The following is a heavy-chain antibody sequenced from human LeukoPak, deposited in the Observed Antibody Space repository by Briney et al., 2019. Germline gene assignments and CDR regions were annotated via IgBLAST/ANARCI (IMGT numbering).Heavy chain of an antibody. CDR3: ARDSIGGEDSSGRPVVDV. V-gene: IGHV3-66*01. CDR2: IYSGGST. D-gene: IGHD6-19*01. J-gene: IGHJ6*02. Sequence: GGSLRLSCAASGFTVSSNYMSRVRQAPGKGLEWVSVIYSGGSTYYADSVKGRFTISRDNSKNTLYLQMNSLRAEDTAVYYCARDSIGGEDSSGRPVVDVWGQGTTVTVSS. CDR1: GFTVSSNY.